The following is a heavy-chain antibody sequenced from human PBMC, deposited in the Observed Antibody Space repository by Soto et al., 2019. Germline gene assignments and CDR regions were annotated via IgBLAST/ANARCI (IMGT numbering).Heavy chain of an antibody. D-gene: IGHD3-22*01. CDR1: GFTFSNAW. CDR3: TTAGDSSGLFFDY. Sequence: EVQLVESGGGLVKPGGSLRLSCAASGFTFSNAWMNWVRQAPGKGLEWVGRIKSKTDGGTTDYAAPVKGRFTISRDDXXXXXXXXXXXXXXXXTAVYYCTTAGDSSGLFFDYWGQGTLVTVSS. J-gene: IGHJ4*02. V-gene: IGHV3-15*07. CDR2: IKSKTDGGTT.